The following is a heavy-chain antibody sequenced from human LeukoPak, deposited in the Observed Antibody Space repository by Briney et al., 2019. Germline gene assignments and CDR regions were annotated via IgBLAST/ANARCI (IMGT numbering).Heavy chain of an antibody. CDR2: IYYSGST. Sequence: SDTLSLTCTVSGGSISSYYWSWIRQPPGKGLEWMGYIYYSGSTNYNPSLKSRVTISVDTSKNQFSLKLSSVTAADTAVYYCARGVAVAGIRWFDPWGQGTLVTVSS. CDR3: ARGVAVAGIRWFDP. J-gene: IGHJ5*02. V-gene: IGHV4-59*07. D-gene: IGHD6-19*01. CDR1: GGSISSYY.